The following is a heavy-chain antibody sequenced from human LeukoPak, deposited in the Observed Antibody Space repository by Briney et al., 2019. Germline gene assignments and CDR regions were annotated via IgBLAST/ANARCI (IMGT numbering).Heavy chain of an antibody. V-gene: IGHV1-2*06. CDR1: GYTFTGYY. D-gene: IGHD1-26*01. CDR2: INPNSGGT. Sequence: ASVKVSCKASGYTFTGYYMRWVRQAPGQGLEWMGRINPNSGGTNYAQKFQGRVTMTRDTSISTAYMELSRLRSDDTAVYYCARDARYSGSYYVGYWFDPWGQGTLVTVSS. CDR3: ARDARYSGSYYVGYWFDP. J-gene: IGHJ5*02.